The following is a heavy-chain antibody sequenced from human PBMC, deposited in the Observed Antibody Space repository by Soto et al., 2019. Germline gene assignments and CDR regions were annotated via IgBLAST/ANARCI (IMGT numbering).Heavy chain of an antibody. Sequence: QVQLVQSGAEVKKPGSSVKVSCKASGGTFSSYAISWVRQAPGQGLEWMGGIIPIFGTANYAQKFQGRVTITAXXSXSXXYMELSSLRSEDTAVYYCARGHGDYGYYYYYGMDVWGQGTTVTVSS. CDR3: ARGHGDYGYYYYYGMDV. V-gene: IGHV1-69*12. CDR1: GGTFSSYA. CDR2: IIPIFGTA. D-gene: IGHD4-17*01. J-gene: IGHJ6*02.